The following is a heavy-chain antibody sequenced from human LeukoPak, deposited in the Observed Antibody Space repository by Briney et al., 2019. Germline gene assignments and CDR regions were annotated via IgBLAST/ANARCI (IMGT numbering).Heavy chain of an antibody. Sequence: ASVKVSCKASGYTFTGYYMHWVRQAPGQGLEWMGWINPNSGGTNYAQKFQGRVTMTRDTSISTAYMELSRLRSDDTAVYYCASPNGGQYDGGDFDYWGQGTLVTVSS. CDR1: GYTFTGYY. D-gene: IGHD2-15*01. CDR2: INPNSGGT. CDR3: ASPNGGQYDGGDFDY. V-gene: IGHV1-2*02. J-gene: IGHJ4*02.